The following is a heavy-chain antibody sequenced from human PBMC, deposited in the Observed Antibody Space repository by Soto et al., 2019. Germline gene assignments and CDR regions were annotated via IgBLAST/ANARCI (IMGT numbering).Heavy chain of an antibody. V-gene: IGHV1-8*01. J-gene: IGHJ4*02. CDR3: ASWAGYSK. CDR2: MRANNGNK. CDR1: GYTFTNYD. D-gene: IGHD3-9*01. Sequence: QVQLVQSGAEVKKPGASVKVSCKASGYTFTNYDINWVRQATGEGLEWMGWMRANNGNKGYEQKYQGRVNMTRNTSINTAYMELSSLRSEDTAVYYCASWAGYSKWGQGTLVTVSS.